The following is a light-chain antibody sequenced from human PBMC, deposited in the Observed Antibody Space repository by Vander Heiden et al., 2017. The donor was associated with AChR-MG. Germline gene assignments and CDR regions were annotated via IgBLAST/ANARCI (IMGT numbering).Light chain of an antibody. CDR1: QSISSY. V-gene: IGKV1-39*01. Sequence: DIQMTQSPSSLSVSVGDRVPFTCRASQSISSYLNWYQQKPGKAPKLLIHAASSLQSVVPSRFSGSGSGTDFTLTISSLQPEDFATYYCQQSYSTPPLFTFGRGTKVDIK. CDR3: QQSYSTPPLFT. CDR2: AAS. J-gene: IGKJ3*01.